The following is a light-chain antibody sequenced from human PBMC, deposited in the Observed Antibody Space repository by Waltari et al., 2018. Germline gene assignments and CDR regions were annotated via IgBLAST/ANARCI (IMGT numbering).Light chain of an antibody. J-gene: IGKJ1*01. V-gene: IGKV3-20*01. CDR2: HAS. CDR3: QKYVNLPAT. CDR1: QSVGRF. Sequence: EIVLTQSPSTLSLSPGERATLSCRASQSVGRFLAWYQQKPGQAPRLLIYHASIRATGIPDRFSGSGSGTDFSLTISGLEPEDFAVYYCQKYVNLPATFGQGPKVEIK.